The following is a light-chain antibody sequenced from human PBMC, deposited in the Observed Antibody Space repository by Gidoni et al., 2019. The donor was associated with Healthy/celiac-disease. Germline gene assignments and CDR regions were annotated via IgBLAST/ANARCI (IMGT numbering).Light chain of an antibody. J-gene: IGLJ1*01. CDR3: ISYTSSSTLYV. CDR1: SSDVGGYNY. CDR2: DVS. V-gene: IGLV2-14*01. Sequence: QSALTQPASVSGSPGQSITISCNGTSSDVGGYNYVYWYQQHPGKDPKLMIYDVSNRPHGVSNRFSGSKSGNTASLTISVLQAEDEADYYCISYTSSSTLYVFGTGTKVTVL.